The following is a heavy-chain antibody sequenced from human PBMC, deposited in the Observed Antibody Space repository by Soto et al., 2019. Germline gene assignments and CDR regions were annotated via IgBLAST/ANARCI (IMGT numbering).Heavy chain of an antibody. J-gene: IGHJ6*02. Sequence: QVQLVQSGAEVKKPGASVKVSCKTSGYTFTDFYIHWMRQVPGQGVEWMGWVNPRSGGTKLAKKFEVGITMPSDTSISTAYVELSRLRFYHTAVYYCARRLGGGGDYFYGMDVWGQGTAVTVSS. CDR1: GYTFTDFY. CDR3: ARRLGGGGDYFYGMDV. CDR2: VNPRSGGT. D-gene: IGHD3-16*01. V-gene: IGHV1-2*02.